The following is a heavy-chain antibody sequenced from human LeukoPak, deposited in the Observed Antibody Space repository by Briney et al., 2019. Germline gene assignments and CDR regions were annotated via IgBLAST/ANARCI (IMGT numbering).Heavy chain of an antibody. D-gene: IGHD6-13*01. V-gene: IGHV3-9*01. CDR3: AKDGVAADYGMDV. Sequence: QPGRSLRLSCAASGFTFDDYAMHWVRQAPGKGLEWVSGISWNSGSIGYADSVKGRFTISRDNAKNSLYLQMNSLRAKDTALYYCAKDGVAADYGMDVWGQGTTVTVSS. CDR2: ISWNSGSI. CDR1: GFTFDDYA. J-gene: IGHJ6*02.